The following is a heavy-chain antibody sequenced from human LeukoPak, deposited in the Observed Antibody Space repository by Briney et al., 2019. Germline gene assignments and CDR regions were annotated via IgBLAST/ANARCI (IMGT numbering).Heavy chain of an antibody. CDR2: INHSGAA. J-gene: IGHJ4*02. D-gene: IGHD1-7*01. V-gene: IGHV4-34*01. CDR3: ATGNWNYTPFDY. Sequence: SETLSLTCAVYGESLSTYYWSWIRQPPGKGLEWIGEINHSGAANYNPPLKSRVTISVDTSENQFSLRLSSVTAADTAVYYCATGNWNYTPFDYWGQGTLVTVSS. CDR1: GESLSTYY.